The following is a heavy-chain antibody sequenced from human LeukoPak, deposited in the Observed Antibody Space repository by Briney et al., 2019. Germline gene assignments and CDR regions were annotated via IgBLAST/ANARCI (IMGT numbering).Heavy chain of an antibody. CDR1: GFTLTDYN. CDR3: ARGAAAAVEL. V-gene: IGHV3-30*02. D-gene: IGHD6-25*01. CDR2: IQYDGTTE. Sequence: PGGSLRLSCGASGFTLTDYNMHWVRQAPGKGLEYVAFIQYDGTTEYYADSVKGRFTMSRDRSKNMLYLQMNSLRREDTAVYYCARGAAAAVELWGQGTLVTVSS. J-gene: IGHJ4*02.